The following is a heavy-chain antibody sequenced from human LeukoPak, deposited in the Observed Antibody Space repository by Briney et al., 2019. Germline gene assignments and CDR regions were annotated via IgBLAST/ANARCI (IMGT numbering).Heavy chain of an antibody. CDR3: ARDYTGGWNDY. D-gene: IGHD7-27*01. Sequence: GGSLRLSCAASGFTFSSYSMSWVRQAPGKGLEWVSAISGSGDSTYYADSVKGRFTISRDNSKNTLYLQMNSLRADDTAVYYCARDYTGGWNDYWGQGTLVTVSS. J-gene: IGHJ4*02. CDR1: GFTFSSYS. CDR2: ISGSGDST. V-gene: IGHV3-23*01.